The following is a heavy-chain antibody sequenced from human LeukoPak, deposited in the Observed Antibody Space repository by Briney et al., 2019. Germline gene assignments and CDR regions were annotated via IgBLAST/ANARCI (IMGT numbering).Heavy chain of an antibody. Sequence: SETLSLTCAVYGGSLSGYYWSWIRQSPGKGLEWIGESHHGGRTKYHPALQSRVTISADTPNNQFSLRLNSVTAADTAVYYCARLACSSTSCYTARTLPYYYYYYGMDVWGQGTTVTVSS. CDR2: SHHGGRT. J-gene: IGHJ6*02. CDR1: GGSLSGYY. CDR3: ARLACSSTSCYTARTLPYYYYYYGMDV. D-gene: IGHD2-2*02. V-gene: IGHV4-34*01.